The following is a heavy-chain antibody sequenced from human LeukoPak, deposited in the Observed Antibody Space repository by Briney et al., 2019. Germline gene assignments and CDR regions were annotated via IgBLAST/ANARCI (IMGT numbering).Heavy chain of an antibody. CDR1: GYTFTSYD. V-gene: IGHV1-8*03. CDR2: MNPNSGNT. J-gene: IGHJ6*03. Sequence: ASVKVSCKASGYTFTSYDINWVRQATGQGFEWMGWMNPNSGNTGYAQKFQGRVTITWNTSISTAFMDLSSLRSEDTAVYYCARGPSGSWSSRVRYMDVWGKGTTVTVSS. CDR3: ARGPSGSWSSRVRYMDV. D-gene: IGHD6-13*01.